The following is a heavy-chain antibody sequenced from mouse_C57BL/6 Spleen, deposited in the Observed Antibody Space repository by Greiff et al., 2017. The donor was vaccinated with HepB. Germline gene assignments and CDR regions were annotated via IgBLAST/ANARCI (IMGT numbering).Heavy chain of an antibody. CDR1: GFTFSDYY. CDR3: ARDYYGSSSSFAY. V-gene: IGHV5-12*01. Sequence: EVKLMESGGGLVQPGGSLKLSCAASGFTFSDYYMYWVRQTPEKRLEWVAYISNGGGSTYYPDTVKGRFTISRDYAKNTLYLQMSRLKSEDTAMYYCARDYYGSSSSFAYWGQGTLVTVSA. CDR2: ISNGGGST. J-gene: IGHJ3*01. D-gene: IGHD1-1*01.